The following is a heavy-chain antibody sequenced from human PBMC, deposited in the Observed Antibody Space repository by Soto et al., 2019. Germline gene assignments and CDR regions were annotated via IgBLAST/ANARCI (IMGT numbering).Heavy chain of an antibody. CDR3: ARQYYYGSGSQNQYFQH. Sequence: PSETLSLTCTVSGGSISSYYWSWIRQPPGKGLEWIGYIYYSGSTNYNPSLKSRVTISVDTSKNQFSLKLSSVTAADTAVYYCARQYYYGSGSQNQYFQHWGQGTLVTVSS. CDR1: GGSISSYY. V-gene: IGHV4-59*08. D-gene: IGHD3-10*01. CDR2: IYYSGST. J-gene: IGHJ1*01.